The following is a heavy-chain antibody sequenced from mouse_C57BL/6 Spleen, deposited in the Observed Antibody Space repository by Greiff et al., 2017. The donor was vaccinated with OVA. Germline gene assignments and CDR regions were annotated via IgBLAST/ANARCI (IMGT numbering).Heavy chain of an antibody. CDR2: IVPNSGGT. J-gene: IGHJ3*01. V-gene: IGHV1-72*01. CDR3: ARSHWNSWCAD. D-gene: IGHD4-1*01. CDR1: GYTFTSSW. Sequence: QVQLQQPGAELVQPGASVKLSCKSSGYTFTSSWMHWVKQRPGRGLEWIGRIVPNSGGTKHTEQFKCKATLTVANPSTTAYMQLSSLTSEDAAVYYCARSHWNSWCADWGQGTLVTVSA.